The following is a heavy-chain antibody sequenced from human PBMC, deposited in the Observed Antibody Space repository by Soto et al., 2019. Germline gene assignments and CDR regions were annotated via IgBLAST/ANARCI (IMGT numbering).Heavy chain of an antibody. D-gene: IGHD3-10*01. J-gene: IGHJ4*02. V-gene: IGHV3-9*01. CDR3: AKSKGSGSYYTNSFDY. Sequence: GGSLRLSCAASGFTFDDYAMHWVRQAPGKGLECVSGISWNSGSIGYADSVKGRFTISRDNAKNSLYLQMNSLRAEDTALYYCAKSKGSGSYYTNSFDYWGQGTLVTVSS. CDR1: GFTFDDYA. CDR2: ISWNSGSI.